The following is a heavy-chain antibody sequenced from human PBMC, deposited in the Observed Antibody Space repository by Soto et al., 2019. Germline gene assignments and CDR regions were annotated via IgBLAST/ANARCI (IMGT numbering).Heavy chain of an antibody. D-gene: IGHD1-1*01. CDR3: TTILDRDYYYGMEV. V-gene: IGHV3-15*07. CDR2: IKSKTDGGTT. J-gene: IGHJ6*02. Sequence: GGSLRLSCAASGFTFSNAWMNWVRRAPGKGLEWVGRIKSKTDGGTTDYAAPVKGRFTISRDDSKNTLYLQMNSLKTEDTAVYYCTTILDRDYYYGMEVWGQGTTVTVSS. CDR1: GFTFSNAW.